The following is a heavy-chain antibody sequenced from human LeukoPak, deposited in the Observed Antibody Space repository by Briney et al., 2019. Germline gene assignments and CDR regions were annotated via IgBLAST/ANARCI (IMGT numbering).Heavy chain of an antibody. Sequence: GGSLRLSCAASGFTFSSYGMHWVRQAPGKGLEWVAFIRYDGSNKYYADSVKGRFTISRDNSKNTLYLQMNSLRAEDTAVYYCAKDSASYCSSTSCPRYYYYYYMDVWGKGTTVTVSS. D-gene: IGHD2-2*01. CDR3: AKDSASYCSSTSCPRYYYYYYMDV. J-gene: IGHJ6*03. V-gene: IGHV3-30*02. CDR2: IRYDGSNK. CDR1: GFTFSSYG.